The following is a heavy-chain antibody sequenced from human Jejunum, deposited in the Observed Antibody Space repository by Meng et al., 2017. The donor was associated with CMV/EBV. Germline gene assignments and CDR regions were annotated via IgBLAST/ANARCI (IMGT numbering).Heavy chain of an antibody. D-gene: IGHD3-9*01. Sequence: CATSGFTFSDYHMKWVRQAPGEGLEWISFISSGSRTIYYAGSVKGRFTISRDDAKNSLYLQMNSLRGDDTAIYYCARDLTHAAFDIWGQGTMVTVSS. J-gene: IGHJ3*02. V-gene: IGHV3-48*01. CDR1: GFTFSDYH. CDR3: ARDLTHAAFDI. CDR2: ISSGSRTI.